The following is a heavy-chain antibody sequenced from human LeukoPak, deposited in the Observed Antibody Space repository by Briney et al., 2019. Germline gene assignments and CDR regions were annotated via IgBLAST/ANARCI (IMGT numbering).Heavy chain of an antibody. CDR2: INQDGGKK. CDR1: GLFFRGYW. D-gene: IGHD3-9*01. J-gene: IGHJ4*02. CDR3: ARGRYFDWLFDY. Sequence: PGGSLRLSCAGCGLFFRGYWMTWVRQAPGKGLEWVANINQDGGKKYYADSVKGRFTISRDDAKNSLYLQMNSLRVEDTAIYYCARGRYFDWLFDYWGQGTLVTVSS. V-gene: IGHV3-7*03.